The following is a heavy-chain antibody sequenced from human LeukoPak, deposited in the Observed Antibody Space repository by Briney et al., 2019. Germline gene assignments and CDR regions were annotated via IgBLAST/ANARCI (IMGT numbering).Heavy chain of an antibody. D-gene: IGHD4-23*01. CDR1: GFTFISYW. CDR2: IKQDGSEK. V-gene: IGHV3-7*01. J-gene: IGHJ4*02. CDR3: ARDGIFRGAVVTYFDY. Sequence: GGSLRLSCAASGFTFISYWMSWVRQAPGKGLEWVANIKQDGSEKYYVDSVKGRFTISRDNAKNSLYLQMNSLRAEDTAVYYCARDGIFRGAVVTYFDYWGQGTLVTVSS.